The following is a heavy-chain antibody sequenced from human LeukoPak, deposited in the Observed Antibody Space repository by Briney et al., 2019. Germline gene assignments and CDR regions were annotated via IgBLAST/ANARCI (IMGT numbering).Heavy chain of an antibody. Sequence: ASVKVSCKASGYTFTSYYINWVRQATGQGLEWMGWVNPNSGNTGYAQKFQGRVTMTRNTSISTAYMELSSLRSEDTAVYYCARRLRYYYDSSGYSDYWGQGTLVTVSS. V-gene: IGHV1-8*01. J-gene: IGHJ4*02. D-gene: IGHD3-22*01. CDR2: VNPNSGNT. CDR1: GYTFTSYY. CDR3: ARRLRYYYDSSGYSDY.